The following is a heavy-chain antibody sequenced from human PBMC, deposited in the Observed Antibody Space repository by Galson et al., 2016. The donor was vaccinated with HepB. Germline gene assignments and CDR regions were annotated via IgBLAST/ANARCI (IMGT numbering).Heavy chain of an antibody. CDR3: VKDGTQGPRFLEWLLSFDY. D-gene: IGHD3-3*01. J-gene: IGHJ4*02. V-gene: IGHV3-23*01. Sequence: SLRLSCAASGFTFSSNAMSWVRQAPGKGLEWVSLISGSAGNTYYADSVKGRFTISRDNSKNALYLHMHSLRADDTAVYYCVKDGTQGPRFLEWLLSFDYWGQGTLVTVSS. CDR2: ISGSAGNT. CDR1: GFTFSSNA.